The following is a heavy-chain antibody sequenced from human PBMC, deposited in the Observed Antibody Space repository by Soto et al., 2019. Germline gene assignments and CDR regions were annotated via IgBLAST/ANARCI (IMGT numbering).Heavy chain of an antibody. V-gene: IGHV1-69*02. D-gene: IGHD2-2*01. CDR2: IIPILGIA. CDR1: GGTFSSYT. Sequence: VKVSCKASGGTFSSYTISWVRQAPGQGLEWMGRIIPILGIANYAQKFQGRVTITADKSTSTAYMELSSLRSEDTAVYYCARARIVVVPAAMDAFDIWGQGTMVTVSS. CDR3: ARARIVVVPAAMDAFDI. J-gene: IGHJ3*02.